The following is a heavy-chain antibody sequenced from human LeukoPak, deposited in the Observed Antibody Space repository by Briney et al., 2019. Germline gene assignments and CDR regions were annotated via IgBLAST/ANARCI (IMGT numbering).Heavy chain of an antibody. V-gene: IGHV4-34*01. J-gene: IGHJ4*02. D-gene: IGHD5-12*01. CDR3: AREAWLRSYSDY. CDR1: GGSFSGYY. CDR2: INHSGST. Sequence: SETLSLTCAVYGGSFSGYYWSWIRQPPGKGLEWIGEINHSGSTNYNLSLKSRVTISVDTSKNQFSLKLSSVTAADTAVYYCAREAWLRSYSDYWGQGTLVTVSS.